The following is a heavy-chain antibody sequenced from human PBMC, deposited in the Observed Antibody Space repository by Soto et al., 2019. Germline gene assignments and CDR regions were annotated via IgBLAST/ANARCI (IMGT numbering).Heavy chain of an antibody. Sequence: PGGSLRLSCAASGFTFSNYGMSWVRQAPGKGLEWVSSISNSGGSTYYADSVKGRFTISRDTSKNTLYLQMNSLRAEDTAVYYCANFKRALFDYWGQGTLVTVSS. CDR1: GFTFSNYG. V-gene: IGHV3-23*01. CDR2: ISNSGGST. CDR3: ANFKRALFDY. J-gene: IGHJ4*02.